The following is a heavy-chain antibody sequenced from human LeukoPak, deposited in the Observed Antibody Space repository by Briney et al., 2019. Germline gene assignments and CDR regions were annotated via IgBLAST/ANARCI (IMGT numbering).Heavy chain of an antibody. D-gene: IGHD1-7*01. CDR2: IGSTDI. V-gene: IGHV3-23*01. J-gene: IGHJ4*02. CDR3: AKDAIPGNSIWDYLAS. CDR1: GFTFNICA. Sequence: PGRSLRLSCAASGFTFNICAMSWVRQAPGKGLEWVSSIGSTDIYYADSVKGRFTVSRDNSKNTLYLQLNSLRAEDSAVYYCAKDAIPGNSIWDYLASWGQGTLVTVSS.